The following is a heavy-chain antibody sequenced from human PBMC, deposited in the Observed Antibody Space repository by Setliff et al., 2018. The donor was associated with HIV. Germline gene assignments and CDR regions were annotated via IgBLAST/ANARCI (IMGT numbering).Heavy chain of an antibody. CDR2: IYTSGTT. J-gene: IGHJ4*02. D-gene: IGHD2-8*02. CDR3: ARLIHTGLLYFDY. Sequence: PSETLSLTCFVSGVSISGHFWGWIRQPPGKGLEWIGNIYTSGTTEYNPSLGSRVTISVDTSRDQFSLNLRSVTAADTALYFCARLIHTGLLYFDYWGLGMLVTVSS. CDR1: GVSISGHF. V-gene: IGHV4-4*09.